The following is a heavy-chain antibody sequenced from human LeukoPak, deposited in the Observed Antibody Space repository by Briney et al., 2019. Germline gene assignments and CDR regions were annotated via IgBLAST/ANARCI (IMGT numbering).Heavy chain of an antibody. J-gene: IGHJ4*02. CDR3: ARELSGYSGYLDY. Sequence: SETLSLTCTVSGGSISSGGYYWSWIRQHPGKGLEWIGYIYYSGSTYYSPSLKSRVTISVDTSKNQFSLKLSSVTAADTAVYYCARELSGYSGYLDYWGQGTLVTVSS. CDR2: IYYSGST. V-gene: IGHV4-31*03. D-gene: IGHD3-22*01. CDR1: GGSISSGGYY.